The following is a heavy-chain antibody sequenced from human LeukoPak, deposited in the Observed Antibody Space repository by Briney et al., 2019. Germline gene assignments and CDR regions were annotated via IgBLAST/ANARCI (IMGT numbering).Heavy chain of an antibody. CDR3: ARGLLLVRD. J-gene: IGHJ4*02. V-gene: IGHV4-34*01. Sequence: SETLSLTCAVYGGSFSGYYWSWIRQPPGKGLEWIGEINHSGSTNYNPSLKSRVTISVDTSKNQFSPKLSSVTAADTAVYYCARGLLLVRDWGQGTLVTVSS. CDR1: GGSFSGYY. CDR2: INHSGST. D-gene: IGHD6-13*01.